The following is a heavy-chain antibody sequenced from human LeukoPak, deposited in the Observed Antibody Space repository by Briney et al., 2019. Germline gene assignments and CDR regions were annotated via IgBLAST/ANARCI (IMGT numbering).Heavy chain of an antibody. D-gene: IGHD1-14*01. J-gene: IGHJ3*02. CDR1: GGSVTRIHW. Sequence: PSETLSLTCGVCGGSVTRIHWWGRPGPPPGKGLEWIGEIHVDGSTNYNPSVKSRLTISVDLSENHISLKLTSVTAADTAVYYCARTTGAVALNIWGQGTMVTVSS. CDR3: ARTTGAVALNI. CDR2: IHVDGST. V-gene: IGHV4-4*02.